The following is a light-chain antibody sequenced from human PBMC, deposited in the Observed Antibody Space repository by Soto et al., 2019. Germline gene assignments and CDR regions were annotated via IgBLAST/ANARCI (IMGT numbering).Light chain of an antibody. Sequence: DIQMTQSPSSLSASVGDRVTITCRASQGISNNLAWYQQKPGKVPKLLIYGASTLQSGGPSRFSGSGSGTDFTLTISRLQPEDVATYYCQKYDSAPLTFGQGTKVEF. V-gene: IGKV1-27*01. J-gene: IGKJ1*01. CDR1: QGISNN. CDR2: GAS. CDR3: QKYDSAPLT.